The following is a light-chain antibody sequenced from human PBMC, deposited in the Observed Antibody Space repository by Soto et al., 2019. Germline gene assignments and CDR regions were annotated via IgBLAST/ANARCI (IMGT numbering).Light chain of an antibody. CDR2: GAS. Sequence: IVLTQSPGILSLSPGERAILSCRASQTVDMDYVAWYQQKGGQVPRLLISGASTRASGVPDRFSGSGSGANFTLTITRLQTEDFAVYYCQQYGSSPFNFGPGTKVDFK. V-gene: IGKV3-20*01. CDR1: QTVDMDY. CDR3: QQYGSSPFN. J-gene: IGKJ3*01.